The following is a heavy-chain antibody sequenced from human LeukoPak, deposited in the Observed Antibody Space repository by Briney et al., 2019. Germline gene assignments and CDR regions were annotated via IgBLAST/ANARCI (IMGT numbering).Heavy chain of an antibody. CDR1: GFTFTNYW. J-gene: IGHJ4*02. CDR2: LPPDELGI. D-gene: IGHD6-6*01. CDR3: VGTIASRGSEY. Sequence: GGSLRLSCAASGFTFTNYWMYWVRQAPGMGLVWVSRLPPDELGIIYADSVKGRFTVSRDNAKNTVYLQMNNLRVDDTAMYYCVGTIASRGSEYWGQGALVTVSS. V-gene: IGHV3-74*01.